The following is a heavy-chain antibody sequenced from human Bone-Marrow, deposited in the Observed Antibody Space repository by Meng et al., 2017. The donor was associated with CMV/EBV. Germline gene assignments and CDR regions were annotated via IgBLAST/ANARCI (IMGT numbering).Heavy chain of an antibody. CDR2: IYYSGST. D-gene: IGHD5-24*01. CDR1: GGSISSSSYY. J-gene: IGHJ4*02. Sequence: SETLSLTCTVSGGSISSSSYYWGWIRQPPGKGLEWIGSIYYSGSTYYNPSLKSRVTISVDTSKNQFSLKLSSVTAADTAVYYCARKEMATIAPTPLFDYWGQGTLDTVSS. V-gene: IGHV4-39*07. CDR3: ARKEMATIAPTPLFDY.